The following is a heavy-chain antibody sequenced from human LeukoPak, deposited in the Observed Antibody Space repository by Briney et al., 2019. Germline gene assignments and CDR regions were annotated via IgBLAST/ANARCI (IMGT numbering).Heavy chain of an antibody. Sequence: PSETLSLTCAVYGGSFSGYYWSWIRQPPGKGLEWIGEINHSGSTNYNPSLKSRVTISVDTSKNQFSLKLSSVTAADTAVYYCARGRRVAVAGRVFDYWGQGTLVTVSS. CDR1: GGSFSGYY. J-gene: IGHJ4*02. CDR3: ARGRRVAVAGRVFDY. D-gene: IGHD6-19*01. V-gene: IGHV4-34*01. CDR2: INHSGST.